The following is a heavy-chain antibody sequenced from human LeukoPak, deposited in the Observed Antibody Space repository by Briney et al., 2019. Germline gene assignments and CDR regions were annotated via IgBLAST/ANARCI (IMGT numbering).Heavy chain of an antibody. Sequence: GGSLRLSCAASGFTFSSYAMYWVRQAPGKGLEWVSGIFGSGGSTHYADSVKGRFTISRDNAKNSLYLQMNSLRAEDTAVYYCAREGDYGDYSDFDYWGQGTLVTVSS. D-gene: IGHD4-17*01. CDR1: GFTFSSYA. CDR2: IFGSGGST. V-gene: IGHV3-23*01. CDR3: AREGDYGDYSDFDY. J-gene: IGHJ4*02.